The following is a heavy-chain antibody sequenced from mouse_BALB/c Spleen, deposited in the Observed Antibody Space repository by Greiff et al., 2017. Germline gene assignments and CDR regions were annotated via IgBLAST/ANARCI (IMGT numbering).Heavy chain of an antibody. D-gene: IGHD4-1*01. CDR3: ARVGWDDFDY. Sequence: QVQLQQSGAELVMPGASVKMSCKASGYTFTDYWMHWGKQRPGQGLEWIGAIDTSDSYTSYNQKFKGKATLTVDESSSTAYMQLSSLTSEDSAVYYCARVGWDDFDYWGQGTTLTVSS. CDR2: IDTSDSYT. V-gene: IGHV1-69*01. CDR1: GYTFTDYW. J-gene: IGHJ2*01.